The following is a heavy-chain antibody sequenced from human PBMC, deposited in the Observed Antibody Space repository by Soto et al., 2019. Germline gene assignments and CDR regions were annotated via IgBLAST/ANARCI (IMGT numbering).Heavy chain of an antibody. J-gene: IGHJ4*02. D-gene: IGHD3-22*01. CDR1: GGTFSSYA. CDR3: AREHYYDSSGYYTLGY. V-gene: IGHV1-69*13. Sequence: ASVKVSCKASGGTFSSYAISWVRQAPGQGLEWMGGIIPIFGTANYAQKFQGRVTITADESTSTAYMELSSLRSEDTAVYYCAREHYYDSSGYYTLGYWGQGTLVTVSS. CDR2: IIPIFGTA.